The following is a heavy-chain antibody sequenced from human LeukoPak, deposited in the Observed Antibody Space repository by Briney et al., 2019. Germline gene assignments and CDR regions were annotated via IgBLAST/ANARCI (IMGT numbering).Heavy chain of an antibody. J-gene: IGHJ4*02. CDR1: GFTFSSYE. Sequence: GGSLRLSCVASGFTFSSYEMNWVRQAPGKGLEWLSYITSSDSTTHYADSVKGRFTISRDDAQNSLYLQMNSLRAEDTAVYYCARDRRGSAGSDYYDYWGQGTLVTVSS. V-gene: IGHV3-48*03. CDR2: ITSSDSTT. CDR3: ARDRRGSAGSDYYDY. D-gene: IGHD3-22*01.